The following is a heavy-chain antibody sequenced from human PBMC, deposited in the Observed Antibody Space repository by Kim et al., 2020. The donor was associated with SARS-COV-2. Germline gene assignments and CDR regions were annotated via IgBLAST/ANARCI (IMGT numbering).Heavy chain of an antibody. Sequence: SVKVSCKASGGTFSSYAISWVRQAPGQGLEWMGGIIPIFGTANYAQKFQGRVTITADESTSTAYMELSSLRSEDTAVYYCARAAYCGGDCYSSLDDAFDIWGQGTMVTVSS. V-gene: IGHV1-69*13. J-gene: IGHJ3*02. CDR3: ARAAYCGGDCYSSLDDAFDI. CDR2: IIPIFGTA. CDR1: GGTFSSYA. D-gene: IGHD2-21*02.